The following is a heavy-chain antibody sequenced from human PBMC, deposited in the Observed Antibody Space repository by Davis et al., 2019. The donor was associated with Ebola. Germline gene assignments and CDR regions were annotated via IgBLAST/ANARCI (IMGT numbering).Heavy chain of an antibody. Sequence: GGSLRLSCAASGFSFSSYWMSWFRQAPGKGLEWVGFIRSKAYGGTTEYAASVKGRFTISRDDSKSIAYLQMNSLKTEDTAVYYCTRDRVVITHYYFDYWGQGTLVTVSS. CDR3: TRDRVVITHYYFDY. CDR2: IRSKAYGGTT. V-gene: IGHV3-49*03. J-gene: IGHJ4*02. CDR1: GFSFSSYW. D-gene: IGHD3-22*01.